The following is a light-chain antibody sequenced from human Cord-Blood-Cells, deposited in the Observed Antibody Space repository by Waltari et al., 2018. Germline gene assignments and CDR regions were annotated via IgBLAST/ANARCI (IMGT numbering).Light chain of an antibody. J-gene: IGLJ2*01. Sequence: TPPSPSPASPVYSALIPCPSHNDLNVVGYDINLYQHVQGSPPSYIMYYYSDSDKGQGSGVPSRFSGSKDASANTGILLISGLQSEDEADYYCMIWPSNASQVFGGGTKLTVL. V-gene: IGLV5-37*01. CDR2: YYSDSDK. CDR3: MIWPSNASQV. CDR1: NDLNVVGYD.